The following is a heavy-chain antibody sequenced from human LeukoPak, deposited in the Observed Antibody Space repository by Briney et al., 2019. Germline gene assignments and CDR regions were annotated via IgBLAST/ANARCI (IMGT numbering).Heavy chain of an antibody. Sequence: GGSLRLSCAASGFTFSSYEMNWVRQAPGKGLEWVSYISSSGSTIYYADSVKGRFTISRDNARNSVYLQMNSLRAEDTAVYYCAKDGGSDPDSFDIWGQGTMVTVSS. CDR3: AKDGGSDPDSFDI. J-gene: IGHJ3*02. D-gene: IGHD2-15*01. V-gene: IGHV3-48*03. CDR2: ISSSGSTI. CDR1: GFTFSSYE.